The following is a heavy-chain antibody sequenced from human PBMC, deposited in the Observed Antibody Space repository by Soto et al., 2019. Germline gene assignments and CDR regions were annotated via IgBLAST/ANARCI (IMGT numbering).Heavy chain of an antibody. V-gene: IGHV1-18*01. Sequence: QVQLVPSGAEVEKPGASVKVSCKASGYTFTSYGIIWVRQAPGHGLAWMGWISAYNGNTNYAQKRQGRVTMTTDTSTSTAYMELRSLRSDDTAVYYCARGGGDYVGYYYYYGMDVWGQGTTVTVSS. D-gene: IGHD4-17*01. CDR3: ARGGGDYVGYYYYYGMDV. CDR2: ISAYNGNT. CDR1: GYTFTSYG. J-gene: IGHJ6*02.